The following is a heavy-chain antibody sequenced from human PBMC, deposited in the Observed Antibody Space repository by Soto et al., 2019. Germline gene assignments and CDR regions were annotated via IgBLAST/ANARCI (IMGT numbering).Heavy chain of an antibody. CDR3: TFDGGGYRYTVS. CDR2: IRSKIDGGIT. CDR1: GFTFSDDW. J-gene: IGHJ5*02. D-gene: IGHD3-22*01. Sequence: PGGSLRLSCAGSGFTFSDDWMNWVRQAPGKGLEWVGRIRSKIDGGITEYAAPVKGRFTISRDDSKNTIYLQMSSMKIEDTAFYFCTFDGGGYRYTVSWGQGTLVTVSS. V-gene: IGHV3-15*07.